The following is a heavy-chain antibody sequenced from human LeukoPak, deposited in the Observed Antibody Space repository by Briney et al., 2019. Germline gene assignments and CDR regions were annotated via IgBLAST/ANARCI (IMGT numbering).Heavy chain of an antibody. CDR2: IDYSGGDT. CDR3: AELGITMIGGV. Sequence: GGSLRLSCTASGFTLSSYEMSWIRQAPGKGLEWVSSIDYSGGDTHYADSVKGRFTISRDNSKNSLYLQMNSLRAEDTAVYYCAELGITMIGGVWGKGTTVTISS. J-gene: IGHJ6*04. V-gene: IGHV3-23*01. D-gene: IGHD3-10*02. CDR1: GFTLSSYE.